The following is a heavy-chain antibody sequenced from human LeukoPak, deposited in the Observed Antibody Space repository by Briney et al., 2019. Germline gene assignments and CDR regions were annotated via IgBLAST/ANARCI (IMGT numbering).Heavy chain of an antibody. V-gene: IGHV1-69*04. D-gene: IGHD1-26*01. Sequence: GASVKVSCKASGGTFSSYAISWVRQAPGQGLEWMGRIIPILGIANYAQKFQGRVTITADKSTSTAYMELSSLRSEDTAVYYCAREYSGSYFIPFDYWGQGTLVTVSS. CDR2: IIPILGIA. CDR1: GGTFSSYA. J-gene: IGHJ4*02. CDR3: AREYSGSYFIPFDY.